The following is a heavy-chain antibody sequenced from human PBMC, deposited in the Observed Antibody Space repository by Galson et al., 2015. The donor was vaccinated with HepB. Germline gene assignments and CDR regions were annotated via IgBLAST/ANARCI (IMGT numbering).Heavy chain of an antibody. J-gene: IGHJ4*02. Sequence: SLRLSCAASGFTFSSYGMHWVRQAPGKGLEWVAVIWYDGSNKYYADSVKGRFTISRDNSKNTLYLQMNSLRAEDTAVYYCARDEMGKYCSGGSCYSGTDYWGQGTLVTVSS. V-gene: IGHV3-33*01. CDR2: IWYDGSNK. CDR1: GFTFSSYG. D-gene: IGHD2-15*01. CDR3: ARDEMGKYCSGGSCYSGTDY.